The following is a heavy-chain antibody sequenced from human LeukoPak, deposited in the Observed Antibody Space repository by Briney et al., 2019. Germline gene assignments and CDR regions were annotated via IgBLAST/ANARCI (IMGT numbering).Heavy chain of an antibody. D-gene: IGHD6-19*01. J-gene: IGHJ4*02. CDR1: GFTFSSYS. CDR3: ARDQRRIAVAGSDY. Sequence: PGGSLRLSCAASGFTFSSYSMNWVRQAPGKGLEWVSSISSSSSYIYYADSVKGRFTISRDNAKNSLYLQMNSLRAEDTAVYYCARDQRRIAVAGSDYWGQGTLVTVSS. CDR2: ISSSSSYI. V-gene: IGHV3-21*01.